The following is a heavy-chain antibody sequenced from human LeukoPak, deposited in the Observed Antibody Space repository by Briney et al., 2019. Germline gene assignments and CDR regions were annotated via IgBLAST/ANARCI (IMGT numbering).Heavy chain of an antibody. D-gene: IGHD6-6*01. Sequence: GGSLRLSCAASGFTFSSYWMTWVRQAPGKGLEWVANIQQDGSEKYYVDSVKGRFTISRDNAKNSLYLQMNSLRAEDTAVYYCARDVSDESGSSSRIHLDYWGQGTLVTVSS. CDR1: GFTFSSYW. CDR2: IQQDGSEK. CDR3: ARDVSDESGSSSRIHLDY. V-gene: IGHV3-7*01. J-gene: IGHJ4*02.